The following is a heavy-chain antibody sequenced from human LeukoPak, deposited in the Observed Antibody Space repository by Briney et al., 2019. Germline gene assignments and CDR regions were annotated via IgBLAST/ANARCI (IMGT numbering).Heavy chain of an antibody. CDR2: FSGSGGST. CDR3: AKGLGSSVYQAGGY. J-gene: IGHJ4*02. D-gene: IGHD6-19*01. CDR1: VFPFSSYA. Sequence: GGSLRLSCAASVFPFSSYAMSWVRQAPEKGLEWVSTFSGSGGSTYYADYVKGRFTISRDDSKNTLYLHMNSLRAEDTAVYYCAKGLGSSVYQAGGYWGQGTLVTVSS. V-gene: IGHV3-23*01.